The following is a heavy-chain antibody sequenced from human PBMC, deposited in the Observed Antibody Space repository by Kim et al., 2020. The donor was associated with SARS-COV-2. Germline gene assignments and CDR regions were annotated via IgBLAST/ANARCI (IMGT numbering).Heavy chain of an antibody. Sequence: SVKGRFTSSSDNDKNSLDLQMNSLRAEDTAVYYCAKGVGVVTGDWFDPWGQGTLVTVSS. CDR3: AKGVGVVTGDWFDP. J-gene: IGHJ5*02. V-gene: IGHV3-9*01. D-gene: IGHD2-21*02.